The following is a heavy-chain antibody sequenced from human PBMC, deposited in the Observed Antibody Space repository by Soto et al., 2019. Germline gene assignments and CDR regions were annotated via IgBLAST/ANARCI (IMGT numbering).Heavy chain of an antibody. CDR2: INPSGGST. Sequence: HVQLVQSGAEVKKPGASVKVSCKASGYTFTSYYMHWVRQAPGQGLEWMGIINPSGGSTSYAQKFHGRVPMTRGWSTSTVYMELSSLRSEDTAVYYCARESNGDYRQRTFAFDYWVQGTLVTVSS. CDR3: ARESNGDYRQRTFAFDY. CDR1: GYTFTSYY. D-gene: IGHD4-17*01. J-gene: IGHJ4*02. V-gene: IGHV1-46*01.